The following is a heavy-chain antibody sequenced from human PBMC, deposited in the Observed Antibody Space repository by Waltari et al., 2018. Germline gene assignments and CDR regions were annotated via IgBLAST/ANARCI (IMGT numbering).Heavy chain of an antibody. CDR1: GGSISSSSYY. CDR2: IYYSGST. D-gene: IGHD6-13*01. V-gene: IGHV4-39*07. Sequence: QLQLQESGPGLVQPSETLSLTCTVSGGSISSSSYYWGWIRQPPGKGLEWIGSIYYSGSTYYNPSLKSRVTISVDTSKNQFSLKLSSVTAADTAVYYCARERVAAADFDYWGQGTLVTVSS. CDR3: ARERVAAADFDY. J-gene: IGHJ4*02.